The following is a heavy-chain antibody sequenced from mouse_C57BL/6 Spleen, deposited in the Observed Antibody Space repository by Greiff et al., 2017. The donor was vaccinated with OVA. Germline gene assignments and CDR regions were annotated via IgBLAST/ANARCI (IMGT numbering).Heavy chain of an antibody. D-gene: IGHD1-1*01. CDR1: GYAFSSSW. CDR3: ARAGDYYGSSPLYYAMDY. CDR2: IYPGDGDP. J-gene: IGHJ4*01. V-gene: IGHV1-82*01. Sequence: QVQLQQSGPELVKPGASVKISCKASGYAFSSSWMNWVKQRPGKGLEWIGRIYPGDGDPNYNGKFKGKATLTADKSSSTAYMQLSSLTSEDSAVYFCARAGDYYGSSPLYYAMDYWGQGTSVTVSS.